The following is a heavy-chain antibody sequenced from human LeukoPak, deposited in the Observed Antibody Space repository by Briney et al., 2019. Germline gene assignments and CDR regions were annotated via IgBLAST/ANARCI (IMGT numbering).Heavy chain of an antibody. CDR2: IYPGDSDT. CDR3: ARRDNYDSGGSYQSAHFDY. CDR1: GYSFTTYW. V-gene: IGHV5-51*07. J-gene: IGHJ4*02. D-gene: IGHD3-22*01. Sequence: GESLKISCKGSGYSFTTYWIDWVHQMPGKGLEWMGIIYPGDSDTRYSPSFQGQVTISVDKSISTAYLQWSSLKASDTAMYYCARRDNYDSGGSYQSAHFDYWGQGTLVTVSS.